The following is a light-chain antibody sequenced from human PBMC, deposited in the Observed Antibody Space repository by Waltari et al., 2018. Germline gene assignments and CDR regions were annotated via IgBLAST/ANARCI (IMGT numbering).Light chain of an antibody. Sequence: DIQMTQSPSSVSASVGDRVSITCRASQGVSSSLAWYQQKPGKAPNLLIYGTSILRGGVPSRFSGRGSGTDFALTISGLQPEDFATYYCQQTNIFPFTFGPGTKVDI. V-gene: IGKV1D-12*01. CDR1: QGVSSS. J-gene: IGKJ3*01. CDR2: GTS. CDR3: QQTNIFPFT.